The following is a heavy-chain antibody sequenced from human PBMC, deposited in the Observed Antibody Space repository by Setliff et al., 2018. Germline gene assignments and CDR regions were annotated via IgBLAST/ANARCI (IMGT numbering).Heavy chain of an antibody. CDR3: ARDTRDRYDTSGHYLSLDY. V-gene: IGHV1-69*13. CDR2: FIPVLRKA. D-gene: IGHD3-22*01. Sequence: ASVKVSCKASGGTFSSDVITWVRQAPGQGLEWTGRFIPVLRKANYAQRFQGRVTITADESTRTAYMELSSVRFEDTAVYYCARDTRDRYDTSGHYLSLDYWGQGTLVTVSS. J-gene: IGHJ4*02. CDR1: GGTFSSDV.